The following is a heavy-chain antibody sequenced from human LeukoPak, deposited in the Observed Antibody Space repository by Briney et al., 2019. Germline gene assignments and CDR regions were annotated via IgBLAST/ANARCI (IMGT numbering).Heavy chain of an antibody. CDR3: ARQVAYCGGHCYSGVYDY. Sequence: GASVKVSCKASGYTFTSYGISWVRQAPGQGLEWMGWISAYNGNTNYAQKLQGRVTMTTDTSTSTAYMELRSLRSDDTAVYYCARQVAYCGGHCYSGVYDYWGQGTLVTVSS. CDR2: ISAYNGNT. V-gene: IGHV1-18*01. D-gene: IGHD2-21*02. J-gene: IGHJ4*02. CDR1: GYTFTSYG.